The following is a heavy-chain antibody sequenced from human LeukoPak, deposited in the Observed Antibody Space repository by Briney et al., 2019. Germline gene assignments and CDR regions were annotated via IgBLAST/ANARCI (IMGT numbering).Heavy chain of an antibody. Sequence: SETLSLTRTVSGGPISSSSDYWGWIRQPPGKGLEWIGSIYYSGSTYYNPSLKSRVTISVDTSKNQFSLKLSSVTAADTAVYYCAGSYDSSGYSIDYWGQGTLVTVSS. CDR1: GGPISSSSDY. CDR3: AGSYDSSGYSIDY. V-gene: IGHV4-39*01. J-gene: IGHJ4*02. CDR2: IYYSGST. D-gene: IGHD3-22*01.